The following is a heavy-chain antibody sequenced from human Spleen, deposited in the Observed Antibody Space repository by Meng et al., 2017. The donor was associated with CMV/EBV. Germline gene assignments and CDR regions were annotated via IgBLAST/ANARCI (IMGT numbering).Heavy chain of an antibody. J-gene: IGHJ4*02. Sequence: SETLSLTCGIYGGSLSGYYWSWIRQTPGKGLEWIGEIRHSGDITNYNPSLKSRVTISIDTSKKQFSLKLSAVTAADTAVYCCARQYSSSYYSDYWGQGTLVTVSS. CDR3: ARQYSSSYYSDY. V-gene: IGHV4-34*01. CDR2: IRHSGDIT. D-gene: IGHD6-6*01. CDR1: GGSLSGYY.